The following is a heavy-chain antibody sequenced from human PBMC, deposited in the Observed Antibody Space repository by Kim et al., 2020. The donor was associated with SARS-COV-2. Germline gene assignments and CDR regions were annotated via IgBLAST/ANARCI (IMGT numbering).Heavy chain of an antibody. CDR2: INHSGST. V-gene: IGHV4-34*01. J-gene: IGHJ3*01. D-gene: IGHD3-16*02. Sequence: SETLSLTCAIYGGSFSGYYWSWIRQPPGKGLEWIGEINHSGSTNYNPSLKSRVTISVDTSKNQFSLKLSSVTAADTAVYYCARSHPYDYVWGGYRRINA. CDR3: ARSHPYDYVWGGYRRINA. CDR1: GGSFSGYY.